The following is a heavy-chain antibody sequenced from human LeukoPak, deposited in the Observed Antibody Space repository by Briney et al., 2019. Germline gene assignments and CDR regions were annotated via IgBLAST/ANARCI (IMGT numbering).Heavy chain of an antibody. V-gene: IGHV4-39*07. CDR1: GGSISSSSYY. J-gene: IGHJ4*02. Sequence: SETLSLTCTVSGGSISSSSYYWGWIRQPPGKGLEWIGSIYYSGSTYYNPSLKSRVTISVDTSKNQFSLKLSSVTAADTAVYYCARDLSGPMGYFDYWGQGTLVTVSS. CDR3: ARDLSGPMGYFDY. CDR2: IYYSGST. D-gene: IGHD3-10*01.